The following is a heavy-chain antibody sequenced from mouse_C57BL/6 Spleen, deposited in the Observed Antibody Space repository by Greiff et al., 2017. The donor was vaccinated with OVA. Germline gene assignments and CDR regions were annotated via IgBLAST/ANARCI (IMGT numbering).Heavy chain of an antibody. CDR2: ISSGGSYT. CDR3: AVYGGSYYGYFDV. Sequence: EVQLVESGGDLVKPGGSLKLSCAASGFTFSSYGMSWVRQTPDKRLEWVATISSGGSYTYYPDSVKGRVTISRDKAKNTLYLQMSSLKSEDTAMYYCAVYGGSYYGYFDVWGTGTTVTVSS. J-gene: IGHJ1*03. D-gene: IGHD1-1*01. CDR1: GFTFSSYG. V-gene: IGHV5-6*01.